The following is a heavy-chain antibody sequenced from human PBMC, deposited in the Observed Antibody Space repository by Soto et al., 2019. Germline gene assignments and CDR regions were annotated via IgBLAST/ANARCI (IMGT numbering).Heavy chain of an antibody. CDR3: ARLRIATNNYKWFDP. CDR1: GAALNSGNYY. CDR2: IYVTGAV. V-gene: IGHV4-31*03. J-gene: IGHJ5*02. Sequence: SETLSLTCSVSGAALNSGNYYLSWIRQVPGKGLEWIGHIYVTGAVDYNPFLRDRITISQDTSERQFSLNLRLVTAADTAVYYCARLRIATNNYKWFDPWGQGILVTVSS. D-gene: IGHD2-21*01.